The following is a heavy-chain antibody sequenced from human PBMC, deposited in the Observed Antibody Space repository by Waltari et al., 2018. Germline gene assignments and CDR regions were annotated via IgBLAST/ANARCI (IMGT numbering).Heavy chain of an antibody. CDR1: GGSISSSSYY. D-gene: IGHD6-6*01. CDR2: IYYSGST. CDR3: ARTTTRQFVWFY. V-gene: IGHV4-39*07. J-gene: IGHJ4*02. Sequence: QLQLQESGPGLVKPSETLSLTCTVPGGSISSSSYYWGWIRQPPGKGHEGIGSIYYSGSTYYNPSLKSRVTISVDTSKNQFSLKLSSVTAADTAVYYCARTTTRQFVWFYWGQGTLVTVSS.